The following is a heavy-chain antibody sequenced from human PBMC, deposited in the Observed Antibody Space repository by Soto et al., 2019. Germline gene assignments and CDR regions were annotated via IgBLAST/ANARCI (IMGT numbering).Heavy chain of an antibody. D-gene: IGHD3-22*01. V-gene: IGHV4-31*02. J-gene: IGHJ6*02. Sequence: SETLSLTCVVSGGSVSGDDLYWSWIRHLPGKGLEWIANVYHTGTTYYNPSLKSRVSMSVDTSQNQFSLILASVTAADTAVYYCARALVTDYNSRDYHYYFAMDVWGQGTSVTVSS. CDR3: ARALVTDYNSRDYHYYFAMDV. CDR1: GGSVSGDDLY. CDR2: VYHTGTT.